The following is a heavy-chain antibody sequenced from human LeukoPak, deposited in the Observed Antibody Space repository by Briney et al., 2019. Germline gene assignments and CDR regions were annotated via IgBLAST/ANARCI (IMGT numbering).Heavy chain of an antibody. CDR3: ATARMITFGGVIEVHQKLDY. Sequence: ASVNVSCKVSGYTLTELSMHWVRQAPGKGLEWMGGFDPEDGETIYAQKFQGRVTMTEDTSTDTAYMELSSLRSEDTAVYYCATARMITFGGVIEVHQKLDYWGQGTLVTVSS. J-gene: IGHJ4*02. CDR1: GYTLTELS. CDR2: FDPEDGET. D-gene: IGHD3-16*02. V-gene: IGHV1-24*01.